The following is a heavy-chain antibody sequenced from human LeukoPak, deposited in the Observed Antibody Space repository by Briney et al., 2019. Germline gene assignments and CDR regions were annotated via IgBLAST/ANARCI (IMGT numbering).Heavy chain of an antibody. V-gene: IGHV3-21*01. CDR2: ISSSSSYI. Sequence: GGSLRLSCAASGFTFSSYSMNWVRQAPGKGLEWVSSISSSSSYIYYADSVKGRFTISRDNAKNSLYLQMNSLRAEDTAVYYCARDMVRGVIKGIDYWGQGTLVTVSS. CDR1: GFTFSSYS. D-gene: IGHD3-10*01. CDR3: ARDMVRGVIKGIDY. J-gene: IGHJ4*02.